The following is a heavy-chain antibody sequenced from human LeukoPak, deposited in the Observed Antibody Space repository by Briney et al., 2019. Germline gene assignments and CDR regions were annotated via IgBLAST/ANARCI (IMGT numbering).Heavy chain of an antibody. CDR1: GYSFTSYW. CDR3: ARRDYYDSSGYYEYFQH. V-gene: IGHV5-51*01. Sequence: GESLKISCKGSGYSFTSYWIGWVRQMPGKGLEWTGIIYPGDSDTRYSPPFQGQVTISADKSISTAYLQWSSLKAAHSAMYYCARRDYYDSSGYYEYFQHWGQGTLVTVSS. J-gene: IGHJ1*01. D-gene: IGHD3-22*01. CDR2: IYPGDSDT.